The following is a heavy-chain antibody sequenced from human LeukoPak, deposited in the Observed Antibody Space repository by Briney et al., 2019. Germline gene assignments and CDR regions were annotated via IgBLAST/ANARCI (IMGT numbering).Heavy chain of an antibody. J-gene: IGHJ4*02. CDR1: EYSFTSYW. CDR3: ARTSGDYDGNALYFDY. D-gene: IGHD4-23*01. V-gene: IGHV5-51*01. CDR2: IYPGDSDT. Sequence: GESLKISCKGSEYSFTSYWIGWVRQMPGKGLEWMGFIYPGDSDTRYSPSFQGQVTFSADKSISTAYLQWSSLKASDTAMYYCARTSGDYDGNALYFDYWGQGTLVTVSS.